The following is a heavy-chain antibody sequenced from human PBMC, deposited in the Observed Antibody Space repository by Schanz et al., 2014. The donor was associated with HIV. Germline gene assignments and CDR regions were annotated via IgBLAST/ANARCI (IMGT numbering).Heavy chain of an antibody. J-gene: IGHJ5*02. CDR2: ISYDGVNK. V-gene: IGHV3-30*18. D-gene: IGHD5-18*01. CDR3: VKAYSSGFSGAGS. Sequence: QVQLVESGGGVVRPGRSLRLSCAASGFSFDSFGMHWVRQAPGKGLEWVAVISYDGVNKHFADSVKGRFTISRDKSRNALYLHMNSLRADDTAIYYCVKAYSSGFSGAGSWGQGALVTVSS. CDR1: GFSFDSFG.